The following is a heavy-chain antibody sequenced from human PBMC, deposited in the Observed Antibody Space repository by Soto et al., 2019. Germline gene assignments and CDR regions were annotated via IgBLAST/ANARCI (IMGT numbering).Heavy chain of an antibody. V-gene: IGHV3-NL1*01. Sequence: PGGSLRLSCAASGFTFSSVGMNWVCQAPGKGLEWVSAISTDSKSTFYADSVKGRFTISRDNSKNTLYLQMNSLRAEDTAVYYCAKDRKYSFGYYYYGMDVWGQGTTVTVSS. D-gene: IGHD5-18*01. CDR2: ISTDSKST. J-gene: IGHJ6*02. CDR1: GFTFSSVG. CDR3: AKDRKYSFGYYYYGMDV.